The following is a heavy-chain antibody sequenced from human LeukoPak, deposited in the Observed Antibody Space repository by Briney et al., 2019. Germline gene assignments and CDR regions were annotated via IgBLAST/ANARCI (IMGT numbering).Heavy chain of an antibody. J-gene: IGHJ4*02. CDR1: GFTVSSSF. CDR3: ARLISGSYHLYFDD. Sequence: GGPLRLSCTASGFTVSSSFLSWVRQAPGKGLEWLSILYSDGARTQYADSAKGRFAISRDNSKNTLYLQMSSLRAEDTALYYCARLISGSYHLYFDDWGLGTLVTVSS. CDR2: LYSDGART. D-gene: IGHD3-10*01. V-gene: IGHV3-66*01.